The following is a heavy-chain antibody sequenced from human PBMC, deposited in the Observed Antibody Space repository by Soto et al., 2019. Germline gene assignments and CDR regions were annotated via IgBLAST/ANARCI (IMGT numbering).Heavy chain of an antibody. J-gene: IGHJ4*02. CDR1: GFIFKNYA. CDR2: ITRDGYNK. Sequence: QVQLVESGGGVVQPGRSLRLSCAGSGFIFKNYALNWVRQAPGKRLEWVASITRDGYNKYYADSVKGRFTISRDNSRDTLSLQMTALTIEDSSVYYCTKSSGGSSSVGMDYWGQGTRVTVSS. CDR3: TKSSGGSSSVGMDY. D-gene: IGHD6-6*01. V-gene: IGHV3-30*04.